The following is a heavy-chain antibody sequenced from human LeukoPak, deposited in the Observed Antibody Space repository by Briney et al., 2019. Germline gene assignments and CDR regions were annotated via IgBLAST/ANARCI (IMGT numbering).Heavy chain of an antibody. D-gene: IGHD1-14*01. CDR2: IYTSGST. CDR3: ARDYRDYYYYYMDV. J-gene: IGHJ6*03. V-gene: IGHV4-4*07. CDR1: GGSIRSYY. Sequence: SETLSLTCTVSGGSIRSYYWSWIRQPAGKGLEWIGRIYTSGSTNYNPSLKSRVTMSVDTSKNQFSLKLSSVTAADTAVYYCARDYRDYYYYYMDVWGKGTTVTVSS.